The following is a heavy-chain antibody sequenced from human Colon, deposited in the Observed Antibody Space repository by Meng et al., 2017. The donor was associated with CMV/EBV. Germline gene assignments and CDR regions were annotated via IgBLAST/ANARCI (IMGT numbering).Heavy chain of an antibody. D-gene: IGHD6-19*01. V-gene: IGHV4-34*01. Sequence: CAVYGGSFSGYYWSWIRQPPGKGMEWIGEINHSGSTNYNPSLKSRVTISVDTSKNQFSLKLSSVTAADTAVYYCARKGQWLDLGFGYWGQGTLVTVSS. J-gene: IGHJ4*02. CDR2: INHSGST. CDR1: GGSFSGYY. CDR3: ARKGQWLDLGFGY.